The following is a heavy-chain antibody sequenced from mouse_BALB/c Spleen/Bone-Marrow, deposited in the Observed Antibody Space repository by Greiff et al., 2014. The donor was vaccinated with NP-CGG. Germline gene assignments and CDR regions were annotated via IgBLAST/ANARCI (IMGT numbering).Heavy chain of an antibody. CDR2: IDPRTANT. J-gene: IGHJ3*01. D-gene: IGHD4-1*01. V-gene: IGHV1-7*01. CDR3: ARYWDAY. Sequence: QVHVKQSGAELAKPGASVKMSCKVSDYTFTSYWIHWVKQRPGQGLEWIGYIDPRTANTEYSQKFKDKATLTADKSSSTAYMQLSSLTSEDSAVYYCARYWDAYWAQGTLVTVSA. CDR1: DYTFTSYW.